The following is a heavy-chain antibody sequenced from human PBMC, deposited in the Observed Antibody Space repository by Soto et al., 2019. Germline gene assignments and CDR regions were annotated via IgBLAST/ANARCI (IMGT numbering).Heavy chain of an antibody. CDR1: GGSISSYY. CDR3: ARGGIVVVPAARGYYYYYMDV. D-gene: IGHD2-2*01. Sequence: SETLSLTCTVSGGSISSYYWSWIRQPPGKGLEWIGYIYYSGSTNYNPSLKSRVTISVDTSKNQFSLKLSSVTAADTAVYYCARGGIVVVPAARGYYYYYMDVWGKGTTVTVSS. V-gene: IGHV4-59*13. CDR2: IYYSGST. J-gene: IGHJ6*03.